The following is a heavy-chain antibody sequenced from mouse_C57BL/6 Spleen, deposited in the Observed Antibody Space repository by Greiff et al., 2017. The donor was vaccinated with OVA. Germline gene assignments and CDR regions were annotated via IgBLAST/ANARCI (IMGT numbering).Heavy chain of an antibody. Sequence: DVKLQESGAELVRPGASVKLSCTASGFNIKDDYMHWVKQRPEQGLEWIGWIDPENGDTEYASKFQGKATITADTSSNTAYLQLSSLTSEDTAVYYCTTNYGSRGLFDYWGQGTTLTVSS. V-gene: IGHV14-4*01. CDR2: IDPENGDT. D-gene: IGHD1-1*01. CDR1: GFNIKDDY. J-gene: IGHJ2*01. CDR3: TTNYGSRGLFDY.